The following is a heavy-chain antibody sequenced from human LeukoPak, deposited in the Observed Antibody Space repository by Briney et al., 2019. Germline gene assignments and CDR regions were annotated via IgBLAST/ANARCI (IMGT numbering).Heavy chain of an antibody. CDR1: DDSMSDSY. V-gene: IGHV4-4*07. J-gene: IGHJ6*03. D-gene: IGHD2-8*01. CDR3: ARDIRSHNGPGGYYYYYMDV. CDR2: IYASGST. Sequence: SETLSLTCTVSDDSMSDSYWSWIRQPAGKGLEWIGRIYASGSTNYNPSLKSRVTLSVDTSSNQFSLTLSSVTAADTAVYHCARDIRSHNGPGGYYYYYMDVWGKGTTVTVSS.